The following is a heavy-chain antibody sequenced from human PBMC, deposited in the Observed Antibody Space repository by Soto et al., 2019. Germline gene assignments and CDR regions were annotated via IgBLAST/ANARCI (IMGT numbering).Heavy chain of an antibody. CDR2: IWYDGSNK. V-gene: IGHV3-33*01. D-gene: IGHD6-13*01. Sequence: GGSLRLSCAASGFTFSSYGMHWVRQAPGKGLEWVAVIWYDGSNKYYADSVKGRFTISRDNSKNTLYLQMNSLRAEDTAVYYCARDRAAAGYYYYYGMDVWGQGTTVTVSS. CDR3: ARDRAAAGYYYYYGMDV. CDR1: GFTFSSYG. J-gene: IGHJ6*02.